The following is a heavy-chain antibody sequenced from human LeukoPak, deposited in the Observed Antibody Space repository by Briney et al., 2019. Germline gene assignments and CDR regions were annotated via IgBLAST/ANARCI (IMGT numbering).Heavy chain of an antibody. D-gene: IGHD4-17*01. CDR1: GFTFSSYS. V-gene: IGHV3-48*01. Sequence: PGGSLRLSCAASGFTFSSYSMNWVRQAPGKGLEWVSYISSSSSTIYYADSVKGRFTISRDNAKNSLYLQMNSLGAEDTAVYYCATPPTVYYYMDVWGKGTTVTVSS. CDR2: ISSSSSTI. J-gene: IGHJ6*03. CDR3: ATPPTVYYYMDV.